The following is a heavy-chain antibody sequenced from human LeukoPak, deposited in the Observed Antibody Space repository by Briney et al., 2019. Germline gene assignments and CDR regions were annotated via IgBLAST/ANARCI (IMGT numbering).Heavy chain of an antibody. CDR2: IKQDGSEE. D-gene: IGHD2-2*01. Sequence: GGSLRLSCSASGFTFSSYWMSWVRQAPGKGLEWVANIKQDGSEEYYVDSVKGRFTISRDNAKNSLYLQMNSLRAEDTAVYYCASVEDCSSTSCYGIDYWGQGTLVTVSS. V-gene: IGHV3-7*05. CDR3: ASVEDCSSTSCYGIDY. CDR1: GFTFSSYW. J-gene: IGHJ4*02.